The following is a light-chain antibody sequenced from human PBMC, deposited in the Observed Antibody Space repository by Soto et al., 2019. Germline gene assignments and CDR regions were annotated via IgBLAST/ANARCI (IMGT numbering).Light chain of an antibody. Sequence: DIQMNQSPSSLSASVGDRVTITCRASQGIDRWLAWYQQKPGEAPKVLIYAASSLRSGDPSRFSGSGYGTDFSLTNSCLQPEDLATYYCKQSKSFPLTFGGETKVEIK. J-gene: IGKJ4*01. CDR1: QGIDRW. V-gene: IGKV1-12*01. CDR2: AAS. CDR3: KQSKSFPLT.